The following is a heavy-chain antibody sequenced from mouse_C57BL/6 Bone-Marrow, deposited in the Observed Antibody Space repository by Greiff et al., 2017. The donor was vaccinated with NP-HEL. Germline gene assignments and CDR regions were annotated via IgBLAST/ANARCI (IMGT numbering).Heavy chain of an antibody. D-gene: IGHD2-5*01. CDR3: AREACYSNSYYFDY. CDR2: IDPSDSYT. CDR1: GYTFTSYW. V-gene: IGHV1-59*01. Sequence: VQLQQPGAELVRPGTSVKLSCKASGYTFTSYWMHWVKQRPGQGLEWIGVIDPSDSYTNYNQKFKGKATLTVDTSSSTAYMQLSSLTSEDSAVYYCAREACYSNSYYFDYWGQGTTLTVSS. J-gene: IGHJ2*01.